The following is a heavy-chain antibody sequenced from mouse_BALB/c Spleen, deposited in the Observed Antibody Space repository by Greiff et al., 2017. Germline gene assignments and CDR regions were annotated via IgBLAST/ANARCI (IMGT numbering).Heavy chain of an antibody. V-gene: IGHV1-7*01. CDR1: GYTFTSYW. Sequence: VQLQQSGAELAKPGASVKMSCKASGYTFTSYWMHWVKQRPGRGLEWIGYINPSTGYTEYNQKFKDKATLTADKSSSTAYMQLSSLTSEDSAVYYCARDGSGFAYGGQGTLVTVSA. CDR2: INPSTGYT. CDR3: ARDGSGFAY. D-gene: IGHD1-1*01. J-gene: IGHJ3*01.